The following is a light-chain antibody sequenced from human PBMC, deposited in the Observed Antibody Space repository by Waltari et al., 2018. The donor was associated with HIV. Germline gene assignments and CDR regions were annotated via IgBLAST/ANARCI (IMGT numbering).Light chain of an antibody. J-gene: IGKJ3*01. CDR1: QDISTY. CDR2: SAS. Sequence: DIQLTQSPSFLSASVGDRVIITCRASQDISTYLDWYPQKPGKAPELLIYSASTLQSGVPSRFSGGVSGPEFTLTISSLQPEDSATYFCQQVNTYPLTFGPGTKVDIK. CDR3: QQVNTYPLT. V-gene: IGKV1-9*01.